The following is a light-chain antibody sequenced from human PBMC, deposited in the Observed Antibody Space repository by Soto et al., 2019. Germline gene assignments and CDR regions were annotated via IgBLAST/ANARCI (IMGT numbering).Light chain of an antibody. CDR2: DVS. V-gene: IGLV2-14*01. CDR3: SSFTSSSTLYV. CDR1: SSDVGGYNY. Sequence: QSALTQPASMSGSPGQSITISCTGTSSDVGGYNYVSWYQQRPGKAPKLMIYDVSNRPSGVSNRFSGSKSGNTASLTISGLQAEDETDYYCSSFTSSSTLYVFGTGTKVTVL. J-gene: IGLJ1*01.